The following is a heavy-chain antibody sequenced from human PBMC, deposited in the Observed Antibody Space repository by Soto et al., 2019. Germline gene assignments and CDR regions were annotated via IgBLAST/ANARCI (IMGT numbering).Heavy chain of an antibody. Sequence: SVKVSCKASGCTYSSYAISWVRQAPGQGLEWMGGIIPIFGTANYAQKFQGRVTITADKSTSTAYMELSRLRSEDKAVYYCARERAQHDAFDIWGQGTIVTVSS. CDR3: ARERAQHDAFDI. D-gene: IGHD2-2*01. J-gene: IGHJ3*02. CDR2: IIPIFGTA. CDR1: GCTYSSYA. V-gene: IGHV1-69*06.